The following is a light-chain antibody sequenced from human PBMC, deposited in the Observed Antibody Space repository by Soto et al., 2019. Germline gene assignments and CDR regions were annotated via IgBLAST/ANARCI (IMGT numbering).Light chain of an antibody. CDR1: SGDVGTYNY. J-gene: IGLJ1*01. CDR2: DVS. V-gene: IGLV2-14*01. CDR3: SSYSSSSIRYV. Sequence: QSALTQPASVSGSPGQSITISCTGTSGDVGTYNYVSWYLQHPGKAPKLMIYDVSNRPSGVSNRLSGSKSGNTASLTISGLQAEDEADYYCSSYSSSSIRYVFGTGTKLTVL.